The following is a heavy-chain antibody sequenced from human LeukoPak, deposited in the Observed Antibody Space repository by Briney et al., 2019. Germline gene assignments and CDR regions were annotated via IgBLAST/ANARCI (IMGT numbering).Heavy chain of an antibody. J-gene: IGHJ4*02. Sequence: SESLSLTCTVSGGSISSYYWSWIRQPPGKGLEWIGYIYYSGSTNYNPSLKSRVTISVDASKNQFSLKLSSVTAADTAVYYCARDSLGMATSNWGQGTLVTVSS. V-gene: IGHV4-59*01. D-gene: IGHD5-24*01. CDR2: IYYSGST. CDR3: ARDSLGMATSN. CDR1: GGSISSYY.